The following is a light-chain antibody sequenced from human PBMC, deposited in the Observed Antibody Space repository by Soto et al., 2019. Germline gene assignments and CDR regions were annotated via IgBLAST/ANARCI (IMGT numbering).Light chain of an antibody. CDR1: SSSVCAYNY. Sequence: QSALTQPASVSGSPGQSITISCTVTSSSVCAYNYVSWYQQYPGTAPKVMIYEVSSRPSGVSHRFSGSKSGNTASLTISGLQPEDEADYYCSSFTSRSTFNYVFGTGTKVTVL. CDR3: SSFTSRSTFNYV. V-gene: IGLV2-14*01. CDR2: EVS. J-gene: IGLJ1*01.